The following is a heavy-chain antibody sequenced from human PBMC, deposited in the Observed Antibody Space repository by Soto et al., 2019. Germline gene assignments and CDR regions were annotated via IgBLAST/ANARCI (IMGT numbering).Heavy chain of an antibody. V-gene: IGHV2-5*01. J-gene: IGHJ3*02. D-gene: IGHD1-26*01. CDR3: AEFSGSYSDAFDI. CDR1: GFSLSTSGVG. Sequence: SGPTLVNPTQTLTLTCTFSGFSLSTSGVGVDWIRQPPGKALEWLELIYWNDGKRNSPSLKSRLTITKHASKNQVVLTRNNMDSADTATYYCAEFSGSYSDAFDICGQGTMVTVSS. CDR2: IYWNDGK.